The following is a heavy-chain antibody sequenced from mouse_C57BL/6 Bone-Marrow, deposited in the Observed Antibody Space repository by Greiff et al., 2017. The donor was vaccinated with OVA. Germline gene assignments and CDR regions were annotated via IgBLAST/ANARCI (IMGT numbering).Heavy chain of an antibody. V-gene: IGHV1-26*01. CDR2: INPNNGGT. J-gene: IGHJ2*01. CDR1: GYTFTDYY. Sequence: EVQLLQSGPELVKPGASVKISCKASGYTFTDYYMNWVKQSPGKSLEWIGDINPNNGGTSYNQKFKGKATLTVDKSSSTAYMELRSLTSEDAAVYYCASHYYGSTYYFDYWGQGTTLTVSS. CDR3: ASHYYGSTYYFDY. D-gene: IGHD1-1*01.